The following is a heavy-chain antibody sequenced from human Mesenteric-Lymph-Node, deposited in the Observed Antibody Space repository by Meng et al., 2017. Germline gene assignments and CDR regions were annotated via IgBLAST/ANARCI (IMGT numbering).Heavy chain of an antibody. Sequence: QVQLQESGPGLVKPSQTPSLTGTVSGGSISSGDYYWSWIRQSPGKGLEWIGYIYNSGSTYYNPSLKSRVTISVDTSKNQFSLKLRFVTAADTAVYYCAREGRSHQVGVSVYWGQGTLVTVSS. CDR2: IYNSGST. J-gene: IGHJ4*02. V-gene: IGHV4-30-4*01. CDR3: AREGRSHQVGVSVY. CDR1: GGSISSGDYY. D-gene: IGHD2-21*01.